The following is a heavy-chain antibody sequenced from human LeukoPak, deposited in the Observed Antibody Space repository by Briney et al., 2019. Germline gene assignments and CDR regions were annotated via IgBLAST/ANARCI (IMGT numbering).Heavy chain of an antibody. CDR1: GFTFSSYG. CDR2: ISYDGSNK. Sequence: GRSLRLSCAASGFTFSSYGMHWVRQAPGKGLEWVAVISYDGSNKYYVDSVKGRFTISRDNAKNSLYLQMNSLRAEDTAVYYCARLTMVRGVIIARGSTYFDYWGQGTLVTVSS. CDR3: ARLTMVRGVIIARGSTYFDY. V-gene: IGHV3-30*03. J-gene: IGHJ4*02. D-gene: IGHD3-10*01.